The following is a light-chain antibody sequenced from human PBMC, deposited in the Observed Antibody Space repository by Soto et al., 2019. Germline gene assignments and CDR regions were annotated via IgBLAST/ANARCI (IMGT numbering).Light chain of an antibody. CDR2: GAS. Sequence: ENVLTQSPGTLSLSPGERATLSCRASQSVSRNLAWYQQRPGQAPRLLISGASTRATGIAARLSGSGSGTEFTLTISSLQPDDFATYYCQQYNSYSSWTFGQGTKVDIK. CDR3: QQYNSYSSWT. V-gene: IGKV3-15*01. CDR1: QSVSRN. J-gene: IGKJ1*01.